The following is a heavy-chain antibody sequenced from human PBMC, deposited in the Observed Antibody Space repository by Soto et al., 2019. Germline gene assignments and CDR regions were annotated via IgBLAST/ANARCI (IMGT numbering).Heavy chain of an antibody. J-gene: IGHJ4*02. D-gene: IGHD2-2*01. V-gene: IGHV1-69*01. Sequence: QVQLVQSGAEVKKPGSSVKVSCKASGGTFSSYAISWVRQAPGQGLEWMGGIIPIFGTANYAQKFQGRVTITADESMSTAYMELSSLRSEDTAVYYCARSSSYCSSTSCYQVDYWGQGTLVTVSS. CDR1: GGTFSSYA. CDR3: ARSSSYCSSTSCYQVDY. CDR2: IIPIFGTA.